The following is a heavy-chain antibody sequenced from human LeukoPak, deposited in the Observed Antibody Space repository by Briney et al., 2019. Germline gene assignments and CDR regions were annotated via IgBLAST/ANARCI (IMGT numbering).Heavy chain of an antibody. CDR3: AKDSRGITIFGVVIVEHYYYYYGMDV. CDR2: ISGSGGST. CDR1: GFTFSSYA. Sequence: PGGSLRLSCAASGFTFSSYAMSWVRQAPGKGLEWVSAISGSGGSTYYADSVKGRFTISRDNSKNTLYLQMNSLRAEDAAVYYCAKDSRGITIFGVVIVEHYYYYYGMDVWGQGTTVTVSS. V-gene: IGHV3-23*01. J-gene: IGHJ6*02. D-gene: IGHD3-3*01.